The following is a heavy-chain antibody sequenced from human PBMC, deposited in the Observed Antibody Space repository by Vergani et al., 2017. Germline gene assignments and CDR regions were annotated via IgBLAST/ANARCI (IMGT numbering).Heavy chain of an antibody. CDR1: GYTFTSYG. CDR2: ISVYNGNT. J-gene: IGHJ4*02. Sequence: QVQLVQSGAEVKKPGASVKVSCKASGYTFTSYGISWVRQAPGQGLEWMGWISVYNGNTNNAQKLQGRVTMTTDTSTSTAYMELRSLRSDDTAVYYCARGGRVEVYGDHGSTFDYWGQGTLVTVSS. D-gene: IGHD4-17*01. CDR3: ARGGRVEVYGDHGSTFDY. V-gene: IGHV1-18*01.